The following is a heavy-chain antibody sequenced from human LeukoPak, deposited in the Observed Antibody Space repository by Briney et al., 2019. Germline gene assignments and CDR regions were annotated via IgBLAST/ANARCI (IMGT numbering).Heavy chain of an antibody. CDR1: GFTFSSYS. CDR3: ARETLSGYATPSGDY. V-gene: IGHV3-21*01. CDR2: ISSSSSYI. D-gene: IGHD5-12*01. Sequence: GGSLRLSCAASGFTFSSYSMNWVRQAPGKGLEWVSSISSSSSYIYYADSVKGRFTISRDNAKNSLYLQMNSLRAEDTAVYYCARETLSGYATPSGDYWGQGTLVTVSS. J-gene: IGHJ4*02.